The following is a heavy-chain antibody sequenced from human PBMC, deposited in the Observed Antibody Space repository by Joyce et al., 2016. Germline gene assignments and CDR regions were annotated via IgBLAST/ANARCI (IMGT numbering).Heavy chain of an antibody. CDR1: GDSFTTGGYA. V-gene: IGHV4-30-2*01. J-gene: IGHJ4*02. D-gene: IGHD3-10*01. CDR2: IYHSGNT. CDR3: ARAPRGPGYFDS. Sequence: QLLLQESGPGLVKTSQTLSLTCAVSGDSFTTGGYAWNWIRQPPGKGLEWIGDIYHSGNTHFTPSLQSRFTISLDRSKSQFSLKLSSGTAADAAVYYCARAPRGPGYFDSWGQGTLVTVSS.